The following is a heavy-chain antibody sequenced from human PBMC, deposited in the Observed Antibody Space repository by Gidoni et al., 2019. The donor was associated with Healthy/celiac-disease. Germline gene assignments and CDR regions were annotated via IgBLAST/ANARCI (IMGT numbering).Heavy chain of an antibody. CDR2: IIPIFGTA. J-gene: IGHJ6*02. CDR3: AADRGRGYSYGSYYYYGMDV. V-gene: IGHV1-69*06. CDR1: GGTFSSYA. D-gene: IGHD5-18*01. Sequence: QVQLVQSGAEVKKPGSSVKVSCKASGGTFSSYAISWVRQAPGQVLEWMGGIIPIFGTANYAQKFQGRVTITADKSTSTAYMELSSLRSEDTAVYYCAADRGRGYSYGSYYYYGMDVWGQGTTVTVSS.